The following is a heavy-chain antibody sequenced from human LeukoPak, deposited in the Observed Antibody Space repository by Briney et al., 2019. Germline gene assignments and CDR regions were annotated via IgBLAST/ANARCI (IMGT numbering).Heavy chain of an antibody. CDR2: ISGSGGST. CDR1: GFTFSSYA. J-gene: IGHJ4*02. Sequence: GGSLRLSCAASGFTFSSYAMSWVRQTPGKGLEWVSAISGSGGSTYYADSVKGRFTISRDNSKNTLYLQMNSLRAEDTAVYYCAKDGTRTTVTSFDYWGQGTLVTVSS. CDR3: AKDGTRTTVTSFDY. V-gene: IGHV3-23*01. D-gene: IGHD4-17*01.